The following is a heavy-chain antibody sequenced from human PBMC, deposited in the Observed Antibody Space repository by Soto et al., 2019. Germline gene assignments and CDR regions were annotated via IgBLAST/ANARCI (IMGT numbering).Heavy chain of an antibody. CDR1: GGSIGAINNHLSNHY. Sequence: LETLCLTWTVSGGSIGAINNHLSNHYCSWIRLSPGKGLEWIGYISNIGFTRYNPSLKSRVSISVDTSKNQFSLKLTSVTAADTAVYYXTTEGFGGLDGLVDVWGQGTTVTVSS. CDR2: ISNIGFT. CDR3: TTEGFGGLDGLVDV. D-gene: IGHD3-10*01. V-gene: IGHV4-59*08. J-gene: IGHJ6*02.